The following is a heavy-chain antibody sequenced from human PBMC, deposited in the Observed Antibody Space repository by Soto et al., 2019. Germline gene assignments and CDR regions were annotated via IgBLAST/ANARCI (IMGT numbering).Heavy chain of an antibody. D-gene: IGHD2-2*01. CDR1: GFTFSSFA. V-gene: IGHV3-23*01. CDR3: AKDSKRVAVSAARVYGMDV. J-gene: IGHJ6*02. Sequence: PGGSLRLSCAGSGFTFSSFAMTWVRQAPGKGLEWVSTTRSNGEHTYYADSVKGRFTVSRDNSKNALFLEMSSLRAEDTAIYYCAKDSKRVAVSAARVYGMDVWGQGTTVTVSS. CDR2: TRSNGEHT.